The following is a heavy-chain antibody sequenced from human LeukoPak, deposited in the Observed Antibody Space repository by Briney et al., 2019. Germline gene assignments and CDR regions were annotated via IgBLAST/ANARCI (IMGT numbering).Heavy chain of an antibody. CDR3: ARTYYYDSSGYSDAFDI. Sequence: PGGSLRLSCAASGFTFSNSGMSWVRQAPGKGLEWVSAISTDAGEAHYADSVKGRFTISRDNSKNTVSLQMSSLRAEDTAVYYCARTYYYDSSGYSDAFDIWGQGTMVTVSS. CDR2: ISTDAGEA. J-gene: IGHJ3*02. V-gene: IGHV3-23*01. CDR1: GFTFSNSG. D-gene: IGHD3-22*01.